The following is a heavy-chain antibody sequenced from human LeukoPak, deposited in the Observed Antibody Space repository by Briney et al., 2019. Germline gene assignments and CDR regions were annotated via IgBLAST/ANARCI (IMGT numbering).Heavy chain of an antibody. CDR2: INPNSGAT. D-gene: IGHD6-19*01. CDR1: GYTFTDYY. J-gene: IGHJ4*02. Sequence: ASVEVSCKASGYTFTDYYMHWVRQAPGQGLEWMGWINPNSGATIYAQKFQGRVTMTRDSSISTAYMEVSRLTSDDTAVYHCATTFSSGWYFHYWGQGTPVTVSS. CDR3: ATTFSSGWYFHY. V-gene: IGHV1-2*02.